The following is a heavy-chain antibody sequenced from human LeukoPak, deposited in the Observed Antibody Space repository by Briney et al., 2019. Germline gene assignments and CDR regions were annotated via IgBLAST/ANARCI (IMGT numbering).Heavy chain of an antibody. Sequence: SETLSLTCTVSGGSIRSYYWSWIRQSPGKGLEWIGNMHYSGSTNYNPSLKSRVTISVDTSKNQFSLKLSSVTAADTAVYYCARGKWLARFDYWGQGTLVTVSS. CDR1: GGSIRSYY. V-gene: IGHV4-59*01. CDR3: ARGKWLARFDY. D-gene: IGHD6-19*01. CDR2: MHYSGST. J-gene: IGHJ4*02.